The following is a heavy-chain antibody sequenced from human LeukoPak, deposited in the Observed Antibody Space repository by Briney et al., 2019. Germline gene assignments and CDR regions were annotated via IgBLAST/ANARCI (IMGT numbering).Heavy chain of an antibody. CDR1: GFTFSSYG. D-gene: IGHD3-3*01. CDR3: AKEKVPLLRFLEWLLSPKNFDY. J-gene: IGHJ4*02. CDR2: ISYDGSNK. V-gene: IGHV3-30*18. Sequence: QSGGSLRLSCAASGFTFSSYGMHWVRQAPGKGLEWVAVISYDGSNKYYADSVKGRFTISRDNSKNTLYLQMNSLRAEDTAVYYCAKEKVPLLRFLEWLLSPKNFDYWGQGTLVTVSS.